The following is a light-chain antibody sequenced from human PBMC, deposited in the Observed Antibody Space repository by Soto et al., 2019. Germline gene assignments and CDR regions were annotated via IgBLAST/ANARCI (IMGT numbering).Light chain of an antibody. CDR2: AAS. V-gene: IGKV3-20*01. J-gene: IGKJ1*01. CDR3: LQDYNYPRT. CDR1: QSVSSSY. Sequence: EIVLTQSPGTLSLSPGERATLSCRAGQSVSSSYLAWYQQKPGQAPRLLIYAASSRAPGIPDRFSGSGSGTDFTLTIRRLEPEDFATYYCLQDYNYPRTFGQGTKVDIK.